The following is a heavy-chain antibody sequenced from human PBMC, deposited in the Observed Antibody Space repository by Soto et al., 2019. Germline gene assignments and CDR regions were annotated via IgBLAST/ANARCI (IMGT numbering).Heavy chain of an antibody. Sequence: QVQLVQSGAEVKKPGSSVKVSCKASGGTFSSYAISWVRQAPGKGLEWMGGIIPIFGTANYAQKFQGRVTITADESTSTAYMELSSLRSEDTAVYYCASPDPLPGHYYYYYGMDVWGQGTTVTVSS. CDR3: ASPDPLPGHYYYYYGMDV. CDR2: IIPIFGTA. V-gene: IGHV1-69*01. J-gene: IGHJ6*02. CDR1: GGTFSSYA. D-gene: IGHD2-8*02.